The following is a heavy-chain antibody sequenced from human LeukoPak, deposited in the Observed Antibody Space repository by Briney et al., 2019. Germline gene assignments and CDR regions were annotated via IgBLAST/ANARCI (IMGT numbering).Heavy chain of an antibody. Sequence: GGSLRLSCAASGFTFSSYGMYWVRQAPGKGLEWVAVISYDGPNKYYADSVKGRFTISRDNAKNSLYLQMNSLRAEDTAVYYCARERGGYYPSWGQGTLVTVSS. J-gene: IGHJ5*02. V-gene: IGHV3-30*03. CDR2: ISYDGPNK. D-gene: IGHD3-22*01. CDR1: GFTFSSYG. CDR3: ARERGGYYPS.